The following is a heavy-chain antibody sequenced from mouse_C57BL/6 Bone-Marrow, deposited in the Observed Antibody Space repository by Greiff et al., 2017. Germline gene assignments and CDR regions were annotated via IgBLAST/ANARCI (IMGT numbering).Heavy chain of an antibody. V-gene: IGHV1-69*01. J-gene: IGHJ3*01. D-gene: IGHD2-10*01. CDR2: IDPSDSYT. CDR1: GYTFTSYW. Sequence: VQLQQPGAELVMPGASVKLSCKASGYTFTSYWMHWVKQRPGQGLEWIGEIDPSDSYTNYNQKFKGKSTLTVDKSSSTAYMQLSSLTSEDSAVYYCARGSYYEFAYWGQGTLVTVSA. CDR3: ARGSYYEFAY.